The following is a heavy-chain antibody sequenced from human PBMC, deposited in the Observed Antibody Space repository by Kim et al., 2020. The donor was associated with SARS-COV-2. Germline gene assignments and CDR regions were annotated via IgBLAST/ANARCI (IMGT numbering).Heavy chain of an antibody. Sequence: SETLSLTCTVSGGSMNAYYWSWIRQPPGKGLEWIADISYSGSTDYNPSLQSRVTISVDTSKNQFSLKLRSVTAADTAVYYCARVGGRGWWERLLDYWGQGTLVTVSS. CDR2: ISYSGST. D-gene: IGHD1-26*01. CDR1: GGSMNAYY. J-gene: IGHJ4*02. V-gene: IGHV4-59*13. CDR3: ARVGGRGWWERLLDY.